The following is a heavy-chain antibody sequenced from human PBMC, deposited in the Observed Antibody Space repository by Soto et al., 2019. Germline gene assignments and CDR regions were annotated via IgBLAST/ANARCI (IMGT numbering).Heavy chain of an antibody. CDR3: ARRGVTAFDY. V-gene: IGHV3-48*02. Sequence: GGSLRLSCAASGFTFSDYSMNWIRQAPGKGLEWVSYISSVSYSATHYADSVRGRFTISRDNAKNSLYLQMNNLRDEDTAIYYCARRGVTAFDYWGHGTLVTVSS. CDR1: GFTFSDYS. D-gene: IGHD3-10*01. CDR2: ISSVSYSAT. J-gene: IGHJ4*01.